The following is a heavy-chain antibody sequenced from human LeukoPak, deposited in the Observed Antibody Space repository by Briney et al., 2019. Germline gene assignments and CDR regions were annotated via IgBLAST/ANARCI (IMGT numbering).Heavy chain of an antibody. CDR2: ISASGGET. Sequence: PGGSLRLSCVSSGSGFTFTRYAMSWVRQAPGKGLQWVATISASGGETNYAASVKGRFTISRDNSKYILYLQMNSLSDADTAVYYCANRGTTGSWGQGTLVAVSS. V-gene: IGHV3-23*01. CDR1: GFTFTRYA. CDR3: ANRGTTGS. D-gene: IGHD1-1*01. J-gene: IGHJ5*02.